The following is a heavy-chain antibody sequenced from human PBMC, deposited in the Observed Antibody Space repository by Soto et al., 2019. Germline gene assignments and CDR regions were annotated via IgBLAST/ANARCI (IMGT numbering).Heavy chain of an antibody. CDR2: IYPGDSDT. CDR1: GYSFTSYW. CDR3: ARQRQLRAPDYYYYGMDV. Sequence: GESLKISCQGSGYSFTSYWIGWVRQMPGKGLEWMGIIYPGDSDTRYSPSFQGQVTISADKSISTAYLQWSSLKASDTAMYYCARQRQLRAPDYYYYGMDVWGQGTTVTVSS. J-gene: IGHJ6*02. D-gene: IGHD5-12*01. V-gene: IGHV5-51*01.